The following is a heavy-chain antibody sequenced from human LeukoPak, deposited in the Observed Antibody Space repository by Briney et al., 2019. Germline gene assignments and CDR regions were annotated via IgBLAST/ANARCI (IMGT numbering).Heavy chain of an antibody. V-gene: IGHV3-23*01. J-gene: IGHJ4*02. Sequence: GGSLRLSCAASGFTSSSYAMSWVRQAPGKGLGWVSATSTSGGSTYYADSVKGRFTISRDNSKNTLYLQMNSLRAEDTAVYYCAKETYFYDSSGYYSPSSFDYWGQGTLVTVSS. CDR3: AKETYFYDSSGYYSPSSFDY. CDR2: TSTSGGST. CDR1: GFTSSSYA. D-gene: IGHD3-22*01.